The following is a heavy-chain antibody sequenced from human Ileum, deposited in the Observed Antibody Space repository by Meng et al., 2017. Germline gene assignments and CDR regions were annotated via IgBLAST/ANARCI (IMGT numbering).Heavy chain of an antibody. D-gene: IGHD3-22*01. Sequence: QVHLQESGPRLLKPSGTLSLTCAVSCTWGSWVRQPPGKGLEWIGEIFQSGRTNYNPSLKRRVTISIDKSKSQISLQLSAVTAADTAVYSCATSNDRDVYYLGYWGQGTLVTVSS. V-gene: IGHV4-4*02. CDR3: ATSNDRDVYYLGY. J-gene: IGHJ4*02. CDR2: IFQSGRT. CDR1: CTW.